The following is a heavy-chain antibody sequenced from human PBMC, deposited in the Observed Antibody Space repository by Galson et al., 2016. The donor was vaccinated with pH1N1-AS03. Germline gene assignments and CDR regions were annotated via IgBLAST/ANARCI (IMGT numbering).Heavy chain of an antibody. CDR3: AREAAYDYGLDV. CDR2: ISSFNGYT. CDR1: GYTFTNYG. D-gene: IGHD6-25*01. J-gene: IGHJ6*02. Sequence: SVKVSCKASGYTFTNYGVSWVRQAPGQGLEWMGGISSFNGYTTYAQKLQDRVTMTRDTSTSTAYMELRSLRSDDTAVYFCAREAAYDYGLDVWGQGTTVIVS. V-gene: IGHV1-18*01.